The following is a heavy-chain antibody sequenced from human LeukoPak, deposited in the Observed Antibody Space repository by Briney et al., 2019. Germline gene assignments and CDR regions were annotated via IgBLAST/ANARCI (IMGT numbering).Heavy chain of an antibody. Sequence: PSETLSLTCAVYGGSFSGYYWSWIRQPPGKGLEWIGEINHSGSTNYNPPLRSRVTISVDTSKNQFSLKLRYVTAADTAVYYCARVPGAMGYYYMDVWGKGTTVTVSS. CDR1: GGSFSGYY. J-gene: IGHJ6*03. D-gene: IGHD2-2*01. CDR2: INHSGST. CDR3: ARVPGAMGYYYMDV. V-gene: IGHV4-34*01.